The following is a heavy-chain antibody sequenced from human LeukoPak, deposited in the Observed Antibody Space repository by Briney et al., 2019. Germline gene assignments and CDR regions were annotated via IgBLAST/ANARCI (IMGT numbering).Heavy chain of an antibody. CDR2: IGGSDGSR. D-gene: IGHD3-22*01. CDR3: AKAMYYYDRSGYAAAYYFDY. V-gene: IGHV3-23*01. Sequence: GGSLRLSCAASGFTFSTYAMSWVRQAPGKGLEWISGIGGSDGSRYYADSVKGRFIISRDNSKNTLYLQMNSLSADDTAVYYCAKAMYYYDRSGYAAAYYFDYWGQRTLVTVSS. J-gene: IGHJ4*02. CDR1: GFTFSTYA.